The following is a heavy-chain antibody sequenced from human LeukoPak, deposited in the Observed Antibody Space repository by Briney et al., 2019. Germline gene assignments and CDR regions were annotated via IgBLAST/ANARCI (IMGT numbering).Heavy chain of an antibody. V-gene: IGHV3-33*01. D-gene: IGHD3-10*01. CDR1: GFTFSSYG. CDR2: IWYDGSNK. Sequence: PGGSLRLSCAASGFTFSSYGMHWVRQAPGKGLEWVAVIWYDGSNKYYADSVKGRFTISRDNSKNTLYLQMNSLRAEDTAVYYCAIIPLGGRFDYWGQGTLVIVSS. CDR3: AIIPLGGRFDY. J-gene: IGHJ4*02.